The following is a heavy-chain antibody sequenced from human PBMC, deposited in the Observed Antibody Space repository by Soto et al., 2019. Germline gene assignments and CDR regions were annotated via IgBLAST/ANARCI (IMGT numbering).Heavy chain of an antibody. J-gene: IGHJ4*02. CDR1: GFTFGDYA. Sequence: EVQLVESGGGLVKPGRSLRLSCTASGFTFGDYAMSGFRQAPGKGLEWVGFIRSKAYGGTTEYAASVKGRFTISRDDSKSIAYLQMNSLKTEDTAVYYCTIAAAGTVGEVYFDYWGQGTLVTVSS. D-gene: IGHD6-13*01. V-gene: IGHV3-49*05. CDR3: TIAAAGTVGEVYFDY. CDR2: IRSKAYGGTT.